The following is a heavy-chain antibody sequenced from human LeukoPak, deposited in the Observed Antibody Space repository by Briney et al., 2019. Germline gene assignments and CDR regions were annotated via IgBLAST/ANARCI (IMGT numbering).Heavy chain of an antibody. Sequence: SETLSLTCTVSGGSISSYHWSWIRQPPGKGLEWVGYIYYSGSTNYNPSLKSRVTISVDTSKNQFSLKLSSVTAADTAVYYCARATYSSPWDYWGQGTLVTVSS. J-gene: IGHJ4*02. D-gene: IGHD6-6*01. CDR2: IYYSGST. CDR1: GGSISSYH. CDR3: ARATYSSPWDY. V-gene: IGHV4-59*01.